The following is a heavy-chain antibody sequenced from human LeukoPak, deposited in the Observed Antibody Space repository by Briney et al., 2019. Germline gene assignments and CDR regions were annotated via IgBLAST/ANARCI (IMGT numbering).Heavy chain of an antibody. D-gene: IGHD3-3*01. V-gene: IGHV3-74*01. J-gene: IGHJ6*03. CDR1: GFTFSSHW. CDR2: INFDGSST. Sequence: PGGSLRLSCTASGFTFSSHWMHWVRQAPGKGLVWVSRINFDGSSTNYADSVKGRFTISRDNAKNSLYLQMNSLRAEDTAVYYCAREGRFSLCMDVWGKGTTVTVSS. CDR3: AREGRFSLCMDV.